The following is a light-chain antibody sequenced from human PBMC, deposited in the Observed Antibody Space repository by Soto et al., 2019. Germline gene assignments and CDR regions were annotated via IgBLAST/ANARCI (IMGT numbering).Light chain of an antibody. J-gene: IGKJ4*01. CDR3: QQRSDWPT. CDR2: GAS. Sequence: EIVLTQSPGTLSLSLGERATLSCRASQSVSSSYLAWYQQKPGQAPRLLIYGASSRATGIPARFSGSGSGTDFTLTISSLEPEDFAVYYCQQRSDWPTFGGGTKVEIK. CDR1: QSVSSSY. V-gene: IGKV3D-20*02.